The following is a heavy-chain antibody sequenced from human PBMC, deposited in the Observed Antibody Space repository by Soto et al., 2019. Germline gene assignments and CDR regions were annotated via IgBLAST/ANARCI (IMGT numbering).Heavy chain of an antibody. D-gene: IGHD3-10*01. CDR3: ARWWAYGSGSYYNAWFDP. CDR1: GGSISSSSYY. Sequence: SETLSLTCTVSGGSISSSSYYWGWIRQPPGKGLEWIGSIYYSGSTYYNPSLKSRVTISVDTSKNHFSLKLSSVTAADTAVYYCARWWAYGSGSYYNAWFDPWGQGTLVTVSS. V-gene: IGHV4-39*01. CDR2: IYYSGST. J-gene: IGHJ5*02.